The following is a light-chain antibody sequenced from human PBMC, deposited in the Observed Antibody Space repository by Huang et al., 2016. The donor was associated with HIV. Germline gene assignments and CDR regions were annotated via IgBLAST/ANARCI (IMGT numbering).Light chain of an antibody. CDR2: WAS. Sequence: DIVMTQSPDSLAVSLGERATINCKSSQSVLYSSNNNNYLAWYQQKPGQPPKLLIYWASTRESGVPDRFSCSGSGTDFTLTINSLQAEDVAVYYCQQYYSAPPTFGGGTRVEIK. CDR3: QQYYSAPPT. CDR1: QSVLYSSNNNNY. J-gene: IGKJ4*01. V-gene: IGKV4-1*01.